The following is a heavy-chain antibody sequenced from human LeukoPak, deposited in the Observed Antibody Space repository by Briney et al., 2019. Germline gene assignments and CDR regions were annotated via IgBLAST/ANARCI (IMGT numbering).Heavy chain of an antibody. CDR1: GGSFSGYY. J-gene: IGHJ4*02. CDR2: INHSGST. CDR3: ARVRPYYYDSSGPPVD. V-gene: IGHV4-34*01. Sequence: PSETLSLTCAVYGGSFSGYYWSWIRQPPGKGLEWIGEINHSGSTNYNPSLKSRVTISVDTSKNQFCLKLSSVTAADTAVYYCARVRPYYYDSSGPPVDWGQGTLVTVSS. D-gene: IGHD3-22*01.